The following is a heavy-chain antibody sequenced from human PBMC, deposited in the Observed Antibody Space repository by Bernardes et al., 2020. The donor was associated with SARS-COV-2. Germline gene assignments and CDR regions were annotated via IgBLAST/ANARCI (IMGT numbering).Heavy chain of an antibody. V-gene: IGHV3-53*05. CDR3: ARDIIKRGILDYYYYYGMDV. Sequence: GGSLRVSCAASGFTVSSNYMSWVRQAPGKGLEWLSIIYSGGRTYYADSVKGRFTISRDISKNTLYLQMSSLRAEDTAVYYCARDIIKRGILDYYYYYGMDVWGQGTTVTVSS. J-gene: IGHJ6*02. CDR2: IYSGGRT. D-gene: IGHD3-10*01. CDR1: GFTVSSNY.